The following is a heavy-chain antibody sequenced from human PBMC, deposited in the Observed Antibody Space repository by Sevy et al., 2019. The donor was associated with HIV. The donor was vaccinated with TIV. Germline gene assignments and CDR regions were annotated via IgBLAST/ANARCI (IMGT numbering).Heavy chain of an antibody. Sequence: GGSLRLSCAASGFTFSSYAMHWVRQAPGKGLEWVAVISYDGSNKYYADSVKGRFTISRDNSKNTLYLQMNSLRAEDTAVYYCASAEGYYDILTGYSFDYWGQGTLVTVSS. D-gene: IGHD3-9*01. J-gene: IGHJ4*02. V-gene: IGHV3-30-3*01. CDR1: GFTFSSYA. CDR3: ASAEGYYDILTGYSFDY. CDR2: ISYDGSNK.